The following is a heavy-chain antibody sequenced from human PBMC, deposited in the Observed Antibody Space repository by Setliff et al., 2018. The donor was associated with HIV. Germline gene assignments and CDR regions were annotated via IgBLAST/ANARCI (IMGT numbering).Heavy chain of an antibody. Sequence: LRLSCAASGFLFHTYWMSWVRQAPGKGLEWVANIKEDGSEKYYVDSVKGRFTISRDNAKKSLYLQMNSLRAEDTAVYYCARDAKYDTSGTFDYWGQGTLVTVSS. CDR3: ARDAKYDTSGTFDY. V-gene: IGHV3-7*01. CDR2: IKEDGSEK. CDR1: GFLFHTYW. D-gene: IGHD3-22*01. J-gene: IGHJ4*02.